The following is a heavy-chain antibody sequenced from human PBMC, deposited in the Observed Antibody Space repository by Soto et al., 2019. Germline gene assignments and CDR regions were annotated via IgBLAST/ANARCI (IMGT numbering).Heavy chain of an antibody. J-gene: IGHJ6*02. CDR3: ARDHKWDGMDV. V-gene: IGHV4-31*03. CDR1: GGSFSSDSFI. D-gene: IGHD1-26*01. Sequence: QVQLQESGLGLVKPSQTLSLTCSVSGGSFSSDSFIWSWVRQFPGKGLEWIGYINYSGTTYYNPSLRSRITMSVDTSKNQFSMNLSSVTAADTAVYYCARDHKWDGMDVWGQGTTVSVSS. CDR2: INYSGTT.